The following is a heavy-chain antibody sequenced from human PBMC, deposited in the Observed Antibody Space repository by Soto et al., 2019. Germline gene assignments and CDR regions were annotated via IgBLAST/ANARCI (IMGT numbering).Heavy chain of an antibody. CDR1: GFTFSSYS. CDR3: AGRLGGLLYRPNFDY. Sequence: PGGSLRLSCAASGFTFSSYSMNWVRQAPGKGLEWVSYISSSSSTIYYADSVKGRFTISRDNAKNSLYLQMNSLRAEDTAVYYCAGRLGGLLYRPNFDYWGQGTLVTVSS. D-gene: IGHD3-10*01. CDR2: ISSSSSTI. V-gene: IGHV3-48*01. J-gene: IGHJ4*02.